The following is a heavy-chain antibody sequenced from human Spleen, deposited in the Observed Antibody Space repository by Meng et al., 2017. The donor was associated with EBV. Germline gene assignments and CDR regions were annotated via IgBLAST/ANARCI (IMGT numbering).Heavy chain of an antibody. V-gene: IGHV4-4*02. D-gene: IGHD5-12*01. CDR3: ARLGRGYSGYDTAY. Sequence: HVQLEDSGPGLVKPSGTLSLTCAVSGASISSSNWWTWVRQPPGKGLEWIGEIHHRGSANYNPSLKSRVTFSLDKSKNHFSLNLTSVTAADTAVYYCARLGRGYSGYDTAYWGQGTLVTVSS. CDR2: IHHRGSA. CDR1: GASISSSNW. J-gene: IGHJ4*02.